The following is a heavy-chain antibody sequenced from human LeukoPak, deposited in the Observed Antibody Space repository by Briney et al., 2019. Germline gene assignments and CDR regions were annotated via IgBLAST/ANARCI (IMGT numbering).Heavy chain of an antibody. CDR1: GFTFSSYA. CDR2: VNADGGNT. CDR3: TKRVKYGGTWDHFAD. V-gene: IGHV3-23*01. J-gene: IGHJ4*02. Sequence: PGGSLRLSCAASGFTFSSYAMSWVRQAPGKGLEWVSTVNADGGNTYYADSVKGRFTISRDNSKSTLILQMNSLRVEDTALYYCTKRVKYGGTWDHFADWGQGTLVTVS. D-gene: IGHD1-26*01.